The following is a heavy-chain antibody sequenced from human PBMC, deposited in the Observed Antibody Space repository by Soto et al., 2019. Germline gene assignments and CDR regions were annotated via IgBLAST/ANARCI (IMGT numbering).Heavy chain of an antibody. Sequence: QVQLVESGGGVVQPGRSLRLSCAASGFTFSSYGMHWVRQAPGKGLEWVAVIWYDGSNKYYADSVKGRFTISRDNSKNTLYLPMNSLRDEDTAVYYCARDGYCSGGSCYSVPVFDYWGQGTLVTVSS. V-gene: IGHV3-33*01. J-gene: IGHJ4*02. CDR2: IWYDGSNK. D-gene: IGHD2-15*01. CDR3: ARDGYCSGGSCYSVPVFDY. CDR1: GFTFSSYG.